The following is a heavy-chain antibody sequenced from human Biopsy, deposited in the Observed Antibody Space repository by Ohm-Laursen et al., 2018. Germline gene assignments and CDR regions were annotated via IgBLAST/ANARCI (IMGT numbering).Heavy chain of an antibody. D-gene: IGHD3-10*01. V-gene: IGHV1-24*01. CDR3: ATGPYYDTRFYYNVRPFDF. J-gene: IGHJ4*02. Sequence: ESLKISCKVSGYTLTELSIHWVRQTGGKGLEWMGGFDREERKTVYAEKFQGRVTMTEDTSTDTVYMEVTSLRSDDTAVYYCATGPYYDTRFYYNVRPFDFWGQGTLVTVSS. CDR2: FDREERKT. CDR1: GYTLTELS.